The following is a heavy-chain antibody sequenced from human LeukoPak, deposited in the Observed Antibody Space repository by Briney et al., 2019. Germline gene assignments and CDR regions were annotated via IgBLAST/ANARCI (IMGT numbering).Heavy chain of an antibody. CDR3: ARERPTDNAFDV. CDR2: ISALYGNT. J-gene: IGHJ3*01. V-gene: IGHV1-18*01. D-gene: IGHD4-17*01. Sequence: ASVRVSCKASDYTFTNYGISWVRQAPGQGLEWMGWISALYGNTNYAQKLQGRVTMTTDTSTSTVYMELRSLRSDDTAVYYCARERPTDNAFDVWGQGTMVTVSS. CDR1: DYTFTNYG.